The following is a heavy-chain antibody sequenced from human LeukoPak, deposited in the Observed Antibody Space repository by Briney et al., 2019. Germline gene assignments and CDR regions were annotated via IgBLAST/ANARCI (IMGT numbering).Heavy chain of an antibody. CDR1: GYTFTSYG. CDR2: IIPILGIA. CDR3: ARVSSTSSSPPLFDY. V-gene: IGHV1-69*04. Sequence: ASVKVSCKASGYTFTSYGISWVRQAPGQGLEWMGRIIPILGIANYAQKFRGRVTITADKSTSTAYMELSSLRSEDTAVYYCARVSSTSSSPPLFDYWGQGTLVTVSS. J-gene: IGHJ4*02. D-gene: IGHD2-2*01.